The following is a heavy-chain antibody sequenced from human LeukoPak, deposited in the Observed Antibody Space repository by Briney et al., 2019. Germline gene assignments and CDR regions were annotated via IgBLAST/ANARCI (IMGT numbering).Heavy chain of an antibody. CDR1: GFTFSGYG. D-gene: IGHD7-27*01. CDR2: IRYDGSNK. J-gene: IGHJ4*02. V-gene: IGHV3-30*02. Sequence: PGGSLRLSCAASGFTFSGYGMHWVRQAPGKGLEWVAFIRYDGSNKYYADSVKGRFTISRDNSKNTLYPQMNSLRAEDTALYYCVGGNWDRGYFDYWGQGTLVTVSS. CDR3: VGGNWDRGYFDY.